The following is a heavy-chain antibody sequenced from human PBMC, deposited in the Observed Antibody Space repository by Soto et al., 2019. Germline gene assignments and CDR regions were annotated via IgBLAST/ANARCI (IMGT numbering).Heavy chain of an antibody. D-gene: IGHD3-10*01. Sequence: ASVKVSCKASGYTFTTYGISWVRQAPGEGLEWLGWINTHNGNTNYAQNLQGRVFMTADTSSNTAYMELRSLRSDDTAIYYCTREGSAPYYYYGMDAWGQGTTVTVSS. CDR3: TREGSAPYYYYGMDA. CDR2: INTHNGNT. CDR1: GYTFTTYG. V-gene: IGHV1-18*01. J-gene: IGHJ6*02.